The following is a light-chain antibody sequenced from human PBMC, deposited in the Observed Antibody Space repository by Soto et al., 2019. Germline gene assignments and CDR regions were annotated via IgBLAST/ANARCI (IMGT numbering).Light chain of an antibody. Sequence: QSVLTQPPSASGTPGQRVTISCSGSSSNIGSNTVNWYQQLPGTAPKLLMYSNNQRPSGVPDRFSGSKSGTSASLAISGLQSEDEADYYCAAWDASLNGVVFGGGTKLTVL. CDR2: SNN. CDR3: AAWDASLNGVV. J-gene: IGLJ2*01. V-gene: IGLV1-44*01. CDR1: SSNIGSNT.